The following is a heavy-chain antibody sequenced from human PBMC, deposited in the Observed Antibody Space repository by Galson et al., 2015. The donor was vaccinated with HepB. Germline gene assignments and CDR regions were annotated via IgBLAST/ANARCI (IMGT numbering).Heavy chain of an antibody. CDR2: VSWNSDKG. D-gene: IGHD7-27*01. CDR3: ARDLVKFFAAYELGPFDP. V-gene: IGHV3-9*01. Sequence: SLRLSCATSGLTFDDYTFHWVRQRPGKGLEWVPSVSWNSDKGAYADSVKGRFTISRDSATNSLYLEMSSLRVEDTAVYFCARDLVKFFAAYELGPFDPWGQGSPVTVSS. J-gene: IGHJ5*02. CDR1: GLTFDDYT.